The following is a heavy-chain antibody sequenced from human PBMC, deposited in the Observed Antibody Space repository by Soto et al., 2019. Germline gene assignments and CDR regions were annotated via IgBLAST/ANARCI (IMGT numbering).Heavy chain of an antibody. Sequence: QVQLVQSGAEVKKPGASVKVSCKASGYTFTSYGISWVRQAPGQGLDWMGWISAYNGNTKYAQDLQGRVTMTTDTSTSTAYMELRSLRSDDTAVYYCARFSGGSYNTYYLYYGMDVWGQGTTVTVSS. D-gene: IGHD2-15*01. V-gene: IGHV1-18*01. J-gene: IGHJ6*02. CDR2: ISAYNGNT. CDR1: GYTFTSYG. CDR3: ARFSGGSYNTYYLYYGMDV.